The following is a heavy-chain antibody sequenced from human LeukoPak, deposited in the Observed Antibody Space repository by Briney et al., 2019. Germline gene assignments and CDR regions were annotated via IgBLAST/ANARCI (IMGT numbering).Heavy chain of an antibody. J-gene: IGHJ4*02. CDR2: IRGSPYGATT. CDR3: TRGKDGGNPYYYDY. D-gene: IGHD4-23*01. CDR1: GFTFSSYA. Sequence: GVSLGLSCAASGFTFSSYAMSWVRQAPGKGLEWLGFIRGSPYGATTEYAASVKGGFTISRDDSKSIAYLQMNSLKTEDTAVYYCTRGKDGGNPYYYDYWGQGTLVTVSS. V-gene: IGHV3-49*04.